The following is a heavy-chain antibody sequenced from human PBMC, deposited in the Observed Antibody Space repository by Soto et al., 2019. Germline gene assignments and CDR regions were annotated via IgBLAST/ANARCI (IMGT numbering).Heavy chain of an antibody. CDR2: IYHSGST. J-gene: IGHJ4*02. CDR1: GGSISSGGYS. CDR3: ASGLVTTLHY. V-gene: IGHV4-30-2*01. D-gene: IGHD4-17*01. Sequence: PSETLCLTCAVSGGSISSGGYSWSWIRQPPGKGLEWIGYIYHSGSTYYNPSLKSRVTISVDRSKNQFSLKLSSVTAADTAVYYCASGLVTTLHYWGQGTLVTVSS.